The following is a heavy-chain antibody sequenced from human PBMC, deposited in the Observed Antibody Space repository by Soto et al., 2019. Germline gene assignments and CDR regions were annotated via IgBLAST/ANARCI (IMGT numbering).Heavy chain of an antibody. CDR1: GYTFTSYG. CDR3: ARDPGLAAAGTLDY. CDR2: ISAYNGNT. Sequence: QVQLVQSGAEVKKPGASVKVSCKSSGYTFTSYGISWVRQAPGQGLEWMGWISAYNGNTNYAQKLQGRDTMTTDTSTSTAYMELRSMRSDDTAVYYWARDPGLAAAGTLDYWVQGTLGTVSS. D-gene: IGHD6-13*01. J-gene: IGHJ4*02. V-gene: IGHV1-18*01.